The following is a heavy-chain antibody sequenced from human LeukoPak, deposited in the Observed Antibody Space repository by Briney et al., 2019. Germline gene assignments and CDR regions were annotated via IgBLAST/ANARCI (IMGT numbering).Heavy chain of an antibody. Sequence: GASVKVSCKASGYTFTDYYMHWVRQAPGQGLEWMGWINPNSGDTNYAQNFQGRVTMTRDTSLNTAYMELSRLRSDDMAVYYCARDGSFDYWGQGTLVTVSS. D-gene: IGHD5-12*01. J-gene: IGHJ4*02. CDR2: INPNSGDT. V-gene: IGHV1-2*02. CDR3: ARDGSFDY. CDR1: GYTFTDYY.